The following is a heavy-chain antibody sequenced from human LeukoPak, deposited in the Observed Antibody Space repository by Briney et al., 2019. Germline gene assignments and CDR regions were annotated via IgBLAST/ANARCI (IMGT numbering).Heavy chain of an antibody. CDR3: ARTPTEQQLVLGWFDP. J-gene: IGHJ5*02. Sequence: SETLSLTCTVSGGSISSSSYYWGWIRQPPGKGLEWIGSIYYSGSTYYNPSLKSRVTISVDTSKNQFSLKLSSVTAADTAVYYCARTPTEQQLVLGWFDPWGQGTLVTVSS. CDR2: IYYSGST. CDR1: GGSISSSSYY. V-gene: IGHV4-39*01. D-gene: IGHD6-13*01.